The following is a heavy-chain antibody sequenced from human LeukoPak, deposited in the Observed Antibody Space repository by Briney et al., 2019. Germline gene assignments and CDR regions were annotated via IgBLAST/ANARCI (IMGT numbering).Heavy chain of an antibody. D-gene: IGHD2-15*01. Sequence: SETLSLTCTVSGGSISSYYWSWIRQPPGKGLEWIGYIYYSGSTNYNPSLKSRVTISVDTSKNQFSLKLSSVTAADTAVYYCASLGYCSGGSCYSEVPVDKWFDPWGQGTLVTVSS. V-gene: IGHV4-59*01. J-gene: IGHJ5*02. CDR3: ASLGYCSGGSCYSEVPVDKWFDP. CDR2: IYYSGST. CDR1: GGSISSYY.